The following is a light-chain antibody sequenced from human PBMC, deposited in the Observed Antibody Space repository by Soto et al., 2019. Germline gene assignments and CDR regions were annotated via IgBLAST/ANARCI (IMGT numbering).Light chain of an antibody. Sequence: QSALTQPASVPGSPGQSITIPCTGTSSDVGGYNYVSWYQQHPGKAPKLMIYEVSNWPSGVSNRFSGSKSGNTASLTISGLQAEDEADYYCSSYTSSNTYVFGTGTKVTVL. J-gene: IGLJ1*01. CDR3: SSYTSSNTYV. V-gene: IGLV2-14*01. CDR1: SSDVGGYNY. CDR2: EVS.